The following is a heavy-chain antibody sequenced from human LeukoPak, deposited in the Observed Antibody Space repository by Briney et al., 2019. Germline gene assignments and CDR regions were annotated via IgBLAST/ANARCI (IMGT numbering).Heavy chain of an antibody. J-gene: IGHJ3*02. CDR3: ARAYCGGDCYFDAFDI. Sequence: ASVKVSCKASGYTFTSYINWVRQATGQGLEWMGWMNPNSGNTGYAQKFQGRVTMTRNTSISTAYMELSSLRSEDTAVYYCARAYCGGDCYFDAFDIWGQGTMVTVSS. V-gene: IGHV1-8*01. CDR1: GYTFTSY. CDR2: MNPNSGNT. D-gene: IGHD2-21*02.